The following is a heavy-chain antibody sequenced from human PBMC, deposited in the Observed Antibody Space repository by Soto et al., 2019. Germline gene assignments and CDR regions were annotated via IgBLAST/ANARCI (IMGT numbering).Heavy chain of an antibody. J-gene: IGHJ6*02. Sequence: QVQLVQSGAEVKKPGSSVKVSCKASGGTFSSYAISWVRQAPGQGLEWMGGIIAIFGPANYAQKSQGRVTITADEPTSTAYMELSSLRSEDTAVYYCARAASAYYYYYGMDVWGQGTTVTVSS. CDR1: GGTFSSYA. V-gene: IGHV1-69*01. CDR3: ARAASAYYYYYGMDV. CDR2: IIAIFGPA.